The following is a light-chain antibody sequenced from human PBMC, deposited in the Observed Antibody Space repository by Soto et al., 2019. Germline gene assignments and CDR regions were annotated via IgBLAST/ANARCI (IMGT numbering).Light chain of an antibody. V-gene: IGKV3-20*01. CDR2: GAS. CDR1: QSLSSN. Sequence: EIVMTQSPATLSVSPGETATLSCRASQSLSSNLAWYQQKPGQAPRLLIFGASRRATGIPDRFSGSGSGTDFTLTISRLEPEDFAVYYCQQYGSSPLYSFGQGTKVEIK. J-gene: IGKJ2*03. CDR3: QQYGSSPLYS.